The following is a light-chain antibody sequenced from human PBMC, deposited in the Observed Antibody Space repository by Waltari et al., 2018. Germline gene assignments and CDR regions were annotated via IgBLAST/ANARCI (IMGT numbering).Light chain of an antibody. CDR3: QQRST. Sequence: EMVLTQSPATLSLSPGERATLSCRASQSVSSYLVWYQQKPGQAPRLLIYDASNRATDIPARFSGSGSETDFTLTSSSLEPEDCALYYCQQRSTFGQGTKVEIK. CDR1: QSVSSY. V-gene: IGKV3-11*01. J-gene: IGKJ1*01. CDR2: DAS.